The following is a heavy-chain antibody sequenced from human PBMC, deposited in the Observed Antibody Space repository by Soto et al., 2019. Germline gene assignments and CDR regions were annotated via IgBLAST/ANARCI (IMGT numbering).Heavy chain of an antibody. CDR1: GGSISSSSYY. Sequence: SETLSLTCTVSGGSISSSSYYWGWIRQPPGKGLEWIGSIYYSGSTYYNPSLKSRVTISVDTSKNQFSLKLSSVTAADTAVYYCARHSRGGKYSGYDDNYYYMDVWGKGTTVTVSS. CDR3: ARHSRGGKYSGYDDNYYYMDV. CDR2: IYYSGST. V-gene: IGHV4-39*01. D-gene: IGHD5-12*01. J-gene: IGHJ6*03.